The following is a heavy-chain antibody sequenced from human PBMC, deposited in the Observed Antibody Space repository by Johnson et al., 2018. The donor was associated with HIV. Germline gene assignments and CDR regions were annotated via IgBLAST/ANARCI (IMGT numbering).Heavy chain of an antibody. CDR2: IVISGDST. V-gene: IGHV3-23*04. J-gene: IGHJ3*02. CDR3: AKGDGYNYAFDI. D-gene: IGHD5-24*01. CDR1: GFTFRNYA. Sequence: VLLVESGGGLIQPGGSLRLSCAASGFTFRNYAMSWVRQAPGKGLEWVSRIVISGDSTYYADSVKGRFTISRDNSKNTLYLQMNSLRADDTAVYYCAKGDGYNYAFDIWGQGTMVTVSS.